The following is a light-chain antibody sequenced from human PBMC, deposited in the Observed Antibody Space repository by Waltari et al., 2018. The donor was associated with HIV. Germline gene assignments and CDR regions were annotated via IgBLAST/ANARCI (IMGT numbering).Light chain of an antibody. CDR2: LGS. V-gene: IGKV2-28*01. J-gene: IGKJ1*01. CDR3: MQTLQTPPWT. Sequence: DIVMTQSSLSLPATPGEPASISCRSSQSLLHSNGYNYLDWYLQKPGQSPQLLIYLGSNRASGVPDRFSGSGSGTDFTLKISRVEAEDFGVYYCMQTLQTPPWTFGQGTRVEIK. CDR1: QSLLHSNGYNY.